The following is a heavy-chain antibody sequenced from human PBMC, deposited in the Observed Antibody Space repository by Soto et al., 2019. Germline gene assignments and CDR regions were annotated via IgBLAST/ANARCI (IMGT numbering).Heavy chain of an antibody. CDR1: GISFINHS. CDR3: ARDKSSTLPAAPGEKKSESAGWWFEP. D-gene: IGHD6-13*01. Sequence: QVQLLQSGAEVKKPGASVKVSCKASGISFINHSVHWVPQAPGQWPGWMGVIIPAGSVTVYALKLQDRVTVTRDTSTSTVYLELNSLTSEDTAMYYFARDKSSTLPAAPGEKKSESAGWWFEPWGQGTLVTVSS. CDR2: IIPAGSVT. J-gene: IGHJ5*02. V-gene: IGHV1-46*03.